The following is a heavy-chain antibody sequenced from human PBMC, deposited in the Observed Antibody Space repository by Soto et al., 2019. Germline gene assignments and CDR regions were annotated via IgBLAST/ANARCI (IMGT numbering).Heavy chain of an antibody. D-gene: IGHD6-13*01. V-gene: IGHV4-34*01. CDR2: INHSGST. CDR1: GGSFSGYY. Sequence: SETLSLTCAVYGGSFSGYYWSWIRQPPGKGLEWIGEINHSGSTNYNPSLKSRVTISVDTSKNQFSLKLSSVTAADTAVYYCARVRFGYSSSWYGVSDRYYYYGMDGWGQGTTVTVSS. CDR3: ARVRFGYSSSWYGVSDRYYYYGMDG. J-gene: IGHJ6*02.